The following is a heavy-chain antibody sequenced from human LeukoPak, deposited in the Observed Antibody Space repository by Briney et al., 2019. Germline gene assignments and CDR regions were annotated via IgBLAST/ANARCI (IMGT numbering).Heavy chain of an antibody. V-gene: IGHV4-34*01. J-gene: IGHJ1*01. D-gene: IGHD6-13*01. CDR1: GGSFSGYY. CDR2: INHSGST. Sequence: SETLSLTCAVYGGSFSGYYWSWIRQPPGKGLEWIGEINHSGSTNYNPSLKSRVTISVDTSKNQFSLKLSSVTAADTAVYYCARGKAAKRGSWFAEYFQHWGQGTLVTVSS. CDR3: ARGKAAKRGSWFAEYFQH.